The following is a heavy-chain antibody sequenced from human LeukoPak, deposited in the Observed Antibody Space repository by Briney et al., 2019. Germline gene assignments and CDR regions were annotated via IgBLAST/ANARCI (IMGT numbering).Heavy chain of an antibody. CDR3: TSWGDTTAEYFQR. J-gene: IGHJ1*01. V-gene: IGHV3-7*01. Sequence: GGSLRLSCAASGFTFSSYWMNWARQAPGKGLEWVAHINPDGRDTYYVDSVKGRFTISRDNAQNSMYLQMNSLRVEDTAVYYCTSWGDTTAEYFQRWGQGTLVTVSP. D-gene: IGHD2-21*02. CDR2: INPDGRDT. CDR1: GFTFSSYW.